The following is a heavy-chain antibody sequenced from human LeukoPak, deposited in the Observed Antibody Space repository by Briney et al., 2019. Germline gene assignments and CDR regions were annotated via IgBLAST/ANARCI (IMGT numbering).Heavy chain of an antibody. D-gene: IGHD3-22*01. Sequence: GGSLRLSCAASGFTFSSYGMTWVRQAPGKGLEWVSYISSSSSTIYYADSVKGRFTISRDNSKNTLYLQMNSLRAEDTAVYYCAKDLATYYYDSSGFTPDYWGQGTLVTVSS. CDR3: AKDLATYYYDSSGFTPDY. J-gene: IGHJ4*02. CDR1: GFTFSSYG. V-gene: IGHV3-48*01. CDR2: ISSSSSTI.